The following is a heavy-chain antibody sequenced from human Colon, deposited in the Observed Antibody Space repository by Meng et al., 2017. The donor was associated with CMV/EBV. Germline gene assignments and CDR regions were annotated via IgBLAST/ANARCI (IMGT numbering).Heavy chain of an antibody. V-gene: IGHV5-51*01. D-gene: IGHD2-15*01. Sequence: GESRKISGQASGYTFTAYWIGWVRQMPGKGLEWMGIIYPGDSDTRYTSSFQGQVTISADKSISTAYLKWNTLKASDSAMYYCVRQRYQSSNGAKDYWGQGTQVTVSS. CDR1: GYTFTAYW. J-gene: IGHJ4*02. CDR3: VRQRYQSSNGAKDY. CDR2: IYPGDSDT.